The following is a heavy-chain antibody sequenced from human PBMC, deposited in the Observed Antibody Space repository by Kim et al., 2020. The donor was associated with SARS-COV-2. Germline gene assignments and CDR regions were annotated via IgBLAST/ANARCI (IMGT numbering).Heavy chain of an antibody. V-gene: IGHV3-66*01. J-gene: IGHJ4*02. CDR3: ARGSYGDYVRSYFDY. D-gene: IGHD4-17*01. CDR1: GFTVSSNY. CDR2: IYSGGST. Sequence: GSLRLSCAASGFTVSSNYMSWVRQAPGKGLEWVSVIYSGGSTYYADSVKGRFTISRDNSKNTLYLQMNSLRAEDTAVYYCARGSYGDYVRSYFDYWGQGTLVTVSS.